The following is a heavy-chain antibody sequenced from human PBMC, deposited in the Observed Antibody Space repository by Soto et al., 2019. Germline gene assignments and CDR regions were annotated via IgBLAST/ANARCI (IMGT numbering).Heavy chain of an antibody. CDR3: ARLVVVAPVVNA. Sequence: PETLSLTCSVSGGSISYNSYYWGWIRQPPGKGLEWVGGIFYTGTTYYSPSLKDRVTISVDTSKNSFSLNLYDVTATDTAVYFCARLVVVAPVVNAWGQGTLVTVS. J-gene: IGHJ5*02. CDR2: IFYTGTT. V-gene: IGHV4-39*02. D-gene: IGHD2-21*01. CDR1: GGSISYNSYY.